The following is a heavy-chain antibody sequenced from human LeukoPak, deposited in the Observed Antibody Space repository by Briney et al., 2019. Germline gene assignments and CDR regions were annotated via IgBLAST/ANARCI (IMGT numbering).Heavy chain of an antibody. CDR2: IRSKTHDGTT. D-gene: IGHD3-10*01. Sequence: GRSLRLSCTASGFTFADYNMNWVRQAPGKGLEWVGYIRSKTHDGTTDYVASVKGRFTISRDDSKSIAYLEMTSLKSEDTAVYYCSRGQQYLYGPEFDYWGQGTLVTVSS. J-gene: IGHJ4*02. V-gene: IGHV3-49*04. CDR3: SRGQQYLYGPEFDY. CDR1: GFTFADYN.